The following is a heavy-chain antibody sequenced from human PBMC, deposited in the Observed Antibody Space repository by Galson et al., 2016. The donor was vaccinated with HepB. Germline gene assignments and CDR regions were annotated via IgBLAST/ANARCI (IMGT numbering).Heavy chain of an antibody. CDR3: ERDQTAASGTGSWFDP. CDR2: ISWNSGNI. CDR1: GFRFNDYA. Sequence: SLRLSCAASGFRFNDYAMHWVRQAPGKGLEWVSGISWNSGNIGYVESVKGRFTISRDNAKNSLYLEMTSLRPEDTALYYCERDQTAASGTGSWFDPWGQGTLVTVSS. D-gene: IGHD6-13*01. J-gene: IGHJ5*02. V-gene: IGHV3-9*01.